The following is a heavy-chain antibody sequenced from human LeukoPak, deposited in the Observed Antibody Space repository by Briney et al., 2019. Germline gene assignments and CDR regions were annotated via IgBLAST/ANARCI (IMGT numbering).Heavy chain of an antibody. D-gene: IGHD3-9*01. Sequence: GGSLRLSCAASGFTVSSNYMSWVRQAPGKGLEWVSVIYSGGSTYYADSVKGRFTISRDNSKNTLYLQMNSLRAEDTAVYYCAKSRRRGDILTPDAFDIWGQGTMVTVSS. CDR2: IYSGGST. J-gene: IGHJ3*02. CDR1: GFTVSSNY. CDR3: AKSRRRGDILTPDAFDI. V-gene: IGHV3-53*01.